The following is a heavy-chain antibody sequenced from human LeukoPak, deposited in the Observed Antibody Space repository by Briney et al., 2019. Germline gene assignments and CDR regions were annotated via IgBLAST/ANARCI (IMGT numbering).Heavy chain of an antibody. D-gene: IGHD3-3*02. V-gene: IGHV3-53*01. CDR1: GFTVSSHY. J-gene: IGHJ4*02. Sequence: GGSLRLSCAASGFTVSSHYMSWVRQAPGKGLEWVSLIYSSGSTFYADSVRGRFTISRDNSKNTLYLQMNSLRPEDTDVYFCARDSSSFPNYFDYWGQGTLVAVSS. CDR3: ARDSSSFPNYFDY. CDR2: IYSSGST.